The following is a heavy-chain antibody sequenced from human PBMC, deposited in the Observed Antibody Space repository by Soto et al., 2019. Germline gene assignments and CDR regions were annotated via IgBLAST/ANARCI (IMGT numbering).Heavy chain of an antibody. Sequence: SETLSLTCTVSGGSISSYYWSWIRQPPGKGLEWIGYIYYSGSTNYNPSLKSRVTISVDTSKNQFSLKLSSVTAADTAVYYCARDRGNSGWYNREKEPHYYYYGMDVWGQGTTVTVS. J-gene: IGHJ6*02. CDR3: ARDRGNSGWYNREKEPHYYYYGMDV. CDR2: IYYSGST. V-gene: IGHV4-59*01. D-gene: IGHD6-19*01. CDR1: GGSISSYY.